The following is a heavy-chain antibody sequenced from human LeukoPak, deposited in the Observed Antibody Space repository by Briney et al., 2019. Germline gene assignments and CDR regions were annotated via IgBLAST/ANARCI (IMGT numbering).Heavy chain of an antibody. CDR1: GGSISSSSYY. Sequence: SETLSLTCTVSGGSISSSSYYWAWIRQPPGKGLEWIGSIYYSGSAYYNPSLKSRVTISVDTSKNQFSLRLSSVTAADTAVYYCARALGYCSGGTCYPPGYWGQGTLVTVSS. CDR3: ARALGYCSGGTCYPPGY. V-gene: IGHV4-39*01. CDR2: IYYSGSA. J-gene: IGHJ4*02. D-gene: IGHD2-15*01.